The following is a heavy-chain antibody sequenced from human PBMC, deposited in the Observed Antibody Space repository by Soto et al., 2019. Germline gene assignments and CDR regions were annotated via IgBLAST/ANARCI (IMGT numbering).Heavy chain of an antibody. D-gene: IGHD3-22*01. V-gene: IGHV3-23*01. J-gene: IGHJ4*02. CDR3: AKVSYYDNRGYFDF. CDR1: GFNFSYSA. Sequence: GGSLRLSCAASGFNFSYSAMNWVRQAPGKGLEWVSTISDTGDGTYYADSVKGRFTISRDNSKNTVYLQMNSLRAEDTAEYYCAKVSYYDNRGYFDFWGQGTLVTVSS. CDR2: ISDTGDGT.